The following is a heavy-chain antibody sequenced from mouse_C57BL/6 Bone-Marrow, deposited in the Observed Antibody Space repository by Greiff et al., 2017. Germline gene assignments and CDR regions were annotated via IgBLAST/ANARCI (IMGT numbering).Heavy chain of an antibody. CDR2: IDPENGDT. J-gene: IGHJ4*01. CDR3: TTSDSSGYYAMDY. V-gene: IGHV14-4*01. CDR1: GFNIKDDY. D-gene: IGHD3-2*02. Sequence: DVKLVESGAELVRPGASVKLSCTASGFNIKDDYMHWVKQRPEQGLEWIGWIDPENGDTEYASKFQGKATITADTSSNTAYLQLSSLTSEDTAVYYCTTSDSSGYYAMDYWGQGTSVTVSS.